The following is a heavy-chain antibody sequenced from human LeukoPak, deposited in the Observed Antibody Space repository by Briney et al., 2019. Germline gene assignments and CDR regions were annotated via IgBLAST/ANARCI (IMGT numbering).Heavy chain of an antibody. CDR3: AKLVGITTVGDY. J-gene: IGHJ4*02. CDR1: GVSISSYY. Sequence: SETLSLTCTVSGVSISSYYWSWIRQPPGKGLEWIAYISYSGGANYNPSLKSRVTISLDTSKNQFSLKLSSVTAADTAVYYCAKLVGITTVGDYWGQGTLVTVSS. CDR2: ISYSGGA. V-gene: IGHV4-59*08. D-gene: IGHD1-26*01.